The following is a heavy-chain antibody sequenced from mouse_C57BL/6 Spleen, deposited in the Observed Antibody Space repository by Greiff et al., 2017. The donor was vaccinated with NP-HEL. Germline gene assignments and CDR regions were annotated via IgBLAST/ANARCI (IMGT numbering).Heavy chain of an antibody. J-gene: IGHJ4*01. CDR2: IDPSDSYT. CDR3: ARWGLDYAMDY. CDR1: GYTFTSYW. Sequence: QVQLQQPGAELVKPGASVKLSCKASGYTFTSYWMHWVKQRPGQGLEWIGEIDPSDSYTNYNQKFKGKSTLTVDKSSSTAYMQLSSLTSEDSAVYYCARWGLDYAMDYWGQGTSVTVSS. D-gene: IGHD2-13*01. V-gene: IGHV1-69*01.